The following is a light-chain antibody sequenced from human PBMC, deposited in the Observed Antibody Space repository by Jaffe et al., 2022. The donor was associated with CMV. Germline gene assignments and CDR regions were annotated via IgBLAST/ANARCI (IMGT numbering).Light chain of an antibody. CDR3: CSYAGGGSVI. CDR2: EVS. Sequence: QSALTQPASVSGSPGQSITISCTGTSSDVGNYNLVSWYQQHPGEAPKLMIYEVSERPSGVSNRFSGSKSDSSASLTISGLQPEDEADYYCCSYAGGGSVIFGGGTKVTVL. CDR1: SSDVGNYNL. J-gene: IGLJ2*01. V-gene: IGLV2-23*02.